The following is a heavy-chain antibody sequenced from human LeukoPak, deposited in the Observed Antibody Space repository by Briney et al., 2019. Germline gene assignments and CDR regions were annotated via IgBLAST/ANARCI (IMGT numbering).Heavy chain of an antibody. J-gene: IGHJ5*02. CDR1: GGSISSYY. Sequence: SETLSLTCTVSGGSISSYYWSWIRQPPGKGLEWIGYIYYSGSTNCNPSLKSRVTISVDTSKNQFSLKLSSVTAADTAVYYCARDDQGWFDPWGQGTLVTVSS. CDR2: IYYSGST. CDR3: ARDDQGWFDP. V-gene: IGHV4-59*01.